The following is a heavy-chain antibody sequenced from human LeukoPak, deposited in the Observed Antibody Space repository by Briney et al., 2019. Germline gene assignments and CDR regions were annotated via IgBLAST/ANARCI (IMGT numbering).Heavy chain of an antibody. J-gene: IGHJ5*02. CDR2: MYYTGTT. V-gene: IGHV4-39*07. CDR1: GVSLRSTYY. Sequence: SETLSLTCTVSGVSLRSTYYWGWIRQPPGKGLEWMGCMYYTGTTYYNPSLKTRVTMSFDTSKNQFSLNLSSVTAADTAVYYCARDWGTPMAHTDHWGQGTLVTVSS. D-gene: IGHD5-18*01. CDR3: ARDWGTPMAHTDH.